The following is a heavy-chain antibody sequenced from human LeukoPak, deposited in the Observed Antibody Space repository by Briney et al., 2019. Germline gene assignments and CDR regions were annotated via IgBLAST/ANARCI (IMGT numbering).Heavy chain of an antibody. Sequence: ASVKVSCKASGYTFTGYYMHWVRQAPGQGLEWMGWISAYNGNTNYAQKLQDRVTMTTDTSTSTAYMELRSLRSDDTAVYYCARGGIVGSRTNWFDPWGQGILVTVSS. D-gene: IGHD1-26*01. CDR1: GYTFTGYY. CDR3: ARGGIVGSRTNWFDP. V-gene: IGHV1-18*04. J-gene: IGHJ5*02. CDR2: ISAYNGNT.